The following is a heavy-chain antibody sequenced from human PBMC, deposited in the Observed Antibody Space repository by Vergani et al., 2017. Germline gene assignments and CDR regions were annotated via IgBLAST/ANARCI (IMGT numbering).Heavy chain of an antibody. D-gene: IGHD1-26*01. CDR1: GFTFSSYA. J-gene: IGHJ3*02. CDR3: ARDRGIVGAPNDAFDI. V-gene: IGHV3-23*01. CDR2: ISGSGGST. Sequence: EVQLLESGGGLVQPGGSLRLSCAASGFTFSSYAMSWVRQAPGKGLEWVSAISGSGGSTYYADSVKGRFTISRDNSKNTLYLQMNSLRAEDTAVYYCARDRGIVGAPNDAFDIWGQGTMVTVSS.